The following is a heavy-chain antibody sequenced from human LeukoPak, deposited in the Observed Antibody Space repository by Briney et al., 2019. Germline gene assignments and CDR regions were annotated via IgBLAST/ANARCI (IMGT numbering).Heavy chain of an antibody. CDR3: AKVGAYYYDSSGYWVYFDY. D-gene: IGHD3-22*01. J-gene: IGHJ4*02. V-gene: IGHV3-23*01. CDR1: GFTFSSYA. CDR2: ICGSGGST. Sequence: GGSLRLSCAASGFTFSSYAMSWVRQAPGKGLEWVSAICGSGGSTYYADSVKGRFTISRDNSKNTLYLQMNSLRAEDTAVYYCAKVGAYYYDSSGYWVYFDYWGQGTLVTVSS.